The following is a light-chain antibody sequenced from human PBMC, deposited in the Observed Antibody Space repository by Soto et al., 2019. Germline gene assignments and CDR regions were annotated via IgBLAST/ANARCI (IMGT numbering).Light chain of an antibody. V-gene: IGKV3-11*01. CDR1: QSVSSY. Sequence: EIVLTQSPATLSLSPGEIATLSCRASQSVSSYLAWYQQKPGQAPRLLIYDAFNRATGIPARFSGSGSGTDFTLTISNLEPEDFAVYYCQQRSNWPPSTFGQGTKVEIK. CDR2: DAF. CDR3: QQRSNWPPST. J-gene: IGKJ2*01.